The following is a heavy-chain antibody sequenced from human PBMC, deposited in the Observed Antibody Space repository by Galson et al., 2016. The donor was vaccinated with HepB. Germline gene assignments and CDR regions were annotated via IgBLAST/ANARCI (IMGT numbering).Heavy chain of an antibody. Sequence: SLRLSCAASGFTFSNSAMSWVRQAPGKGLEWVSIITDSGHETYYADPLKGRFTISRDNSRNTMYLQMNGLRVEDTAVYYCARSPARGWSTDFFDYWGLGTLVTVSS. J-gene: IGHJ4*02. V-gene: IGHV3-23*01. CDR2: ITDSGHET. CDR1: GFTFSNSA. D-gene: IGHD6-19*01. CDR3: ARSPARGWSTDFFDY.